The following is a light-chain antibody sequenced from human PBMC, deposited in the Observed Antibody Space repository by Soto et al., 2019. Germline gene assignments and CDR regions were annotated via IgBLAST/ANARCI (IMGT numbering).Light chain of an antibody. Sequence: IQLTQSPSSLSASVGDSVTITCRASQGISSALAWYQQTPGRAPKLLIYDASSLQSGVPSRFSGSGSGTDFTLTISSLQPEDFATYYCQQSYSTPLTFGGGTKVEIK. CDR1: QGISSA. J-gene: IGKJ4*01. CDR2: DAS. CDR3: QQSYSTPLT. V-gene: IGKV1-39*01.